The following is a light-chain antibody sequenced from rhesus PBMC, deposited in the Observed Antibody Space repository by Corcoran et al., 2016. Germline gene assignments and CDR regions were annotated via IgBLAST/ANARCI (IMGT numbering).Light chain of an antibody. CDR3: LQCYSTPFT. CDR1: QGISDY. Sequence: DIQMTQSPSSLSASVGDRVTITCRASQGISDYLSWYQQKPGKAPKRLIYAASSLESGVPARFSGSGSGTECTLTISSLQPEDFAAYYCLQCYSTPFTFGPGTKLDIK. CDR2: AAS. J-gene: IGKJ3*01. V-gene: IGKV1-36*02.